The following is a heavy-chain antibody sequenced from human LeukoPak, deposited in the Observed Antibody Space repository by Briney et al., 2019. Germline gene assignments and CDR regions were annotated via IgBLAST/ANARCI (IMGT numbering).Heavy chain of an antibody. V-gene: IGHV4-61*02. CDR3: ARDGYSSSSDPSYYYYMDV. CDR2: IYTSGST. Sequence: PSETLSLTCTVSGGSISSGSYYWSWIRQPAGKGLEWIGRIYTSGSTNYNPSLKSRVTISVDTSKNQFSLKLSSVTAADTAVYYCARDGYSSSSDPSYYYYMDVWGKGTTVTVSS. CDR1: GGSISSGSYY. D-gene: IGHD6-6*01. J-gene: IGHJ6*03.